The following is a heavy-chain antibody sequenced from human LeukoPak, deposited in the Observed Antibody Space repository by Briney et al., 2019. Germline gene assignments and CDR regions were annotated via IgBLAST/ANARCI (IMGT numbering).Heavy chain of an antibody. D-gene: IGHD2-15*01. V-gene: IGHV3-21*01. CDR3: ARDAYCSVGICGWFDS. CDR2: IDTSSTHT. Sequence: GGSLRLSCAASGFSFSTSHMNWVRQVPGGGLERVSGIDTSSTHTYYAASVRGRFMIFRDNVENLLLLQMNNLRAEDTAVYFCARDAYCSVGICGWFDSWGQGTLVTVSS. CDR1: GFSFSTSH. J-gene: IGHJ5*01.